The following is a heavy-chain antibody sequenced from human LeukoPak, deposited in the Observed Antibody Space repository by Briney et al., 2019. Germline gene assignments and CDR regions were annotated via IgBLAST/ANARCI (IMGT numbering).Heavy chain of an antibody. CDR1: GDSVSSNSAA. CDR3: ARGVEIEADVKPFDY. Sequence: SQTLSLTCAISGDSVSSNSAAWNWIRQSPSRGLEWLGRTYYRSKWYNDYAVSVKSRITINPDTSKNQFSLQLNSVTPEDTAVYYCARGVEIEADVKPFDYWGQGSLVTVSS. V-gene: IGHV6-1*01. D-gene: IGHD6-25*01. CDR2: TYYRSKWYN. J-gene: IGHJ4*02.